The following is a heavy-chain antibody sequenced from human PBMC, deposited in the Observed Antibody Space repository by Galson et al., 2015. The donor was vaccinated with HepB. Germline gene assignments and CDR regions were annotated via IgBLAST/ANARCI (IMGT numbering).Heavy chain of an antibody. CDR3: ARGAYDGETYCSGGSCYSIWDY. V-gene: IGHV1-18*04. Sequence: SVKVSCKASGYTFTSYGISWVRQAPGQGLEWMGWISAYNGNTNYAQKLQGRVTMTTDTSTSTAYMELRSLRSDDTAVYYCARGAYDGETYCSGGSCYSIWDYWGQGTLVTVSS. D-gene: IGHD2-15*01. CDR2: ISAYNGNT. J-gene: IGHJ4*02. CDR1: GYTFTSYG.